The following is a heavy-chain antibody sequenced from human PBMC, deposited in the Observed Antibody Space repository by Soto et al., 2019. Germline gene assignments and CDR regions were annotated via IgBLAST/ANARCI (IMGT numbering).Heavy chain of an antibody. V-gene: IGHV4-31*03. D-gene: IGHD2-21*01. CDR1: GAALNSGDYY. Sequence: SETLSLTCSVSGAALNSGDYYWSWIRQVPGKGLEWIGHIYVTGAVDYNPSLRDRITISQDTSERQFSLNLRLVTAADTAVYYCARLRIATNNYKWFDPWGQGTLVTVSS. J-gene: IGHJ5*02. CDR2: IYVTGAV. CDR3: ARLRIATNNYKWFDP.